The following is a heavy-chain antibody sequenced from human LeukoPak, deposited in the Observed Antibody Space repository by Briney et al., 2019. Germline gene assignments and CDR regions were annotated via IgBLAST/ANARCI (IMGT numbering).Heavy chain of an antibody. D-gene: IGHD1-1*01. CDR3: ARDGLERGDY. V-gene: IGHV4-38-2*02. CDR1: GYSISSGYY. J-gene: IGHJ4*02. Sequence: SETLSLTCTVSGYSISSGYYWGWIRQPPGKGLEWIGSIYHSGSTYYNPSLKSRVTISVDTSKNQFSLKLSSVTAADTAVYYCARDGLERGDYWGQGILVTVSS. CDR2: IYHSGST.